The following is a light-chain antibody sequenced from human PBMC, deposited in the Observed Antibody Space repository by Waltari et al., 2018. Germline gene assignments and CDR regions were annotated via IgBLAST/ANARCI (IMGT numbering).Light chain of an antibody. CDR3: VTWDDSLGGYYV. CDR2: RDS. J-gene: IGLJ1*01. V-gene: IGLV1-47*01. CDR1: TTTIGNNY. Sequence: QSVLTQSPSASGTPGQSVAISCSGGTTTIGNNYVYWYQQLPGTAPKLLIYRDSQRPSGVPDRFSGSKSGTSASLAISGLRSEDEADYYCVTWDDSLGGYYVFGTGTKVTVL.